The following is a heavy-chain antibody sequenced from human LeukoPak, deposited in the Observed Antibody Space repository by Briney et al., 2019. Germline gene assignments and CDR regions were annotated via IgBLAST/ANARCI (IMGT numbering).Heavy chain of an antibody. CDR3: ARGNPPYSSLSV. CDR1: GDSISGYY. CDR2: ISYSGTT. V-gene: IGHV4-59*01. Sequence: PSETLSLTCTVSGDSISGYYWSWIRQPPGKGLEWIGYISYSGTTIYNPSLKSRVTISVDTSKNQFSLTLSSVTAADTAVYYCARGNPPYSSLSVWGQGTLVTVSS. J-gene: IGHJ4*02. D-gene: IGHD6-6*01.